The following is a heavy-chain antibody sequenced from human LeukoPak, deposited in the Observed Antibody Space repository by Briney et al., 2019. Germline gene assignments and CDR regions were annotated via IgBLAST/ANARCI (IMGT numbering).Heavy chain of an antibody. D-gene: IGHD2-2*01. V-gene: IGHV1-8*03. CDR2: MNPNSGNT. Sequence: GASVKVSCKASGYTFTSYDINWVRQATGQGLEWMGWMNPNSGNTGYAQKFQSRVTITRNTSISTAYMELSSLRSEDTAGYYCARGTGRLGYCSSTSCHQGIFDYWGQGTLVTVSS. CDR3: ARGTGRLGYCSSTSCHQGIFDY. CDR1: GYTFTSYD. J-gene: IGHJ4*02.